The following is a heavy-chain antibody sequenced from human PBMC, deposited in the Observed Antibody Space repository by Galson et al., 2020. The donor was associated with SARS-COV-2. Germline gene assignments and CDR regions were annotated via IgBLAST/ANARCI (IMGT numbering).Heavy chain of an antibody. Sequence: GGSLRLSCAASGCTFRDHNMIWVRQAPGKGLEGGSSIAGSGAYKDYADSRKGRFTISRDNAKNSVYLQLNSLRDEDTAVYYCARDKGSGFQMHWYFDLWGRGTLVSVSS. CDR1: GCTFRDHN. V-gene: IGHV3-21*01. CDR3: ARDKGSGFQMHWYFDL. D-gene: IGHD3-22*01. CDR2: IAGSGAYK. J-gene: IGHJ2*01.